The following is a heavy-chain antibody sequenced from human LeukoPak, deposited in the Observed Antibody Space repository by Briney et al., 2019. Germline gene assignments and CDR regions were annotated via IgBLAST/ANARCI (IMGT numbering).Heavy chain of an antibody. Sequence: GGSLRLSCAASGFTFSSYAMSWVRQAPGKGLEWVSTISGSGGSTYYVDSVKGRFTISRDNSKNALYLQMNSLRAEDTAVYYCAKVQDIFGVVNNWFDPWGQGTVVTVS. J-gene: IGHJ5*02. CDR1: GFTFSSYA. CDR2: ISGSGGST. CDR3: AKVQDIFGVVNNWFDP. D-gene: IGHD3-3*02. V-gene: IGHV3-23*01.